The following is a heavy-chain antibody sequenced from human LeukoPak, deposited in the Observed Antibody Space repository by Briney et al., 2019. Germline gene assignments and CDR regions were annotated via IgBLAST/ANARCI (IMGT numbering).Heavy chain of an antibody. CDR1: GFTFSDYY. D-gene: IGHD5-18*01. CDR3: ARAGYNYGSPEHDY. Sequence: GGSLRLSCAASGFTFSDYYMSWIRQAPGKGLEWVSYISSSGNIKYYADSVKGRFTVSRDNAKKSLYLQMNSLRAEDTAVYYCARAGYNYGSPEHDYWGQGTLVTVSS. CDR2: ISSSGNIK. V-gene: IGHV3-11*01. J-gene: IGHJ4*02.